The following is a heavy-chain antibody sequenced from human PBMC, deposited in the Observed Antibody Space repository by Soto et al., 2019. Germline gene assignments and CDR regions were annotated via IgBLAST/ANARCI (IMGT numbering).Heavy chain of an antibody. CDR2: ISDDGTKS. J-gene: IGHJ4*02. V-gene: IGHV3-30-3*01. D-gene: IGHD3-22*01. CDR3: ARDRGCGYNCDSFVDF. Sequence: QVQLEESGGGVVQPGRSLRLSCAASEFTFSTYVMHWVRQAPDKGLEWVAAISDDGTKSYYTDSVRGRFTISRDNSNNTLYLKMDNLRAEDAAVYYCARDRGCGYNCDSFVDFWGQGTLVTVSS. CDR1: EFTFSTYV.